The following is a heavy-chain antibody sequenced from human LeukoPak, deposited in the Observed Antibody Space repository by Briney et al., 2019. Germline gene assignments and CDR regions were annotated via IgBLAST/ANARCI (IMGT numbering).Heavy chain of an antibody. CDR3: ARSIAVAGTRYFDY. Sequence: SETLSLTCTVSGYSISSGYYWGWIRQPPGQGLEWIGSIYYSGSTYYNPSLKSRVTISVDTSKNQFSLKLSSVTAADTAVYYCARSIAVAGTRYFDYWGQGTLVTVSS. D-gene: IGHD6-19*01. CDR1: GYSISSGYY. J-gene: IGHJ4*02. CDR2: IYYSGST. V-gene: IGHV4-38-2*02.